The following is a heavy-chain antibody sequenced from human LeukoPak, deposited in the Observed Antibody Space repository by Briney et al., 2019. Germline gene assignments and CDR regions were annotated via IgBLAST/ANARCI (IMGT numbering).Heavy chain of an antibody. D-gene: IGHD6-19*01. J-gene: IGHJ5*02. V-gene: IGHV4-34*01. CDR3: ARGSQWLERTRNWFDP. Sequence: SETLSLTCVVYGGSFSGYYWSWIRQPPGKGLEWIGEINHSGSTNYNPSLKSRVTISVDTSKNQFSLKLSSVTAADTTVYYCARGSQWLERTRNWFDPWGQGTLVIVSS. CDR2: INHSGST. CDR1: GGSFSGYY.